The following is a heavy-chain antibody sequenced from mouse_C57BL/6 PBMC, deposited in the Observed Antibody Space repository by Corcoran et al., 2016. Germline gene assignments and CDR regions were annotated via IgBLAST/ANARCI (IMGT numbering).Heavy chain of an antibody. J-gene: IGHJ4*01. CDR2: ILPGSGST. Sequence: QVQLQQSGAELVKPGASVKLSCKASGYTFTEYTIHWVKQRSGQGLEWIGEILPGSGSTNYNEKFKGKATFTADTSSNTAYMQLSSLTTEDSAIYYCAREPILTAPRGDYWGQGTSVTVSS. D-gene: IGHD3-1*01. CDR1: GYTFTEYT. CDR3: AREPILTAPRGDY. V-gene: IGHV1-9*01.